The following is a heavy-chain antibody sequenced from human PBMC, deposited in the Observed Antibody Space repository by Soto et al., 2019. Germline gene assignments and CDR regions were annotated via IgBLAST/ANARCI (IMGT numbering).Heavy chain of an antibody. V-gene: IGHV5-51*01. CDR2: IYPGNSDT. J-gene: IGHJ3*01. CDR3: ARRVDAFDV. Sequence: GESLKISCQGSGYSFTSYWIGWVRQMPGKGLEWMGIIYPGNSDTRYSPSFQGQVTISADKSVRTAYLQWGSLKASDTAIYYCARRVDAFDVWGQGTMVTV. CDR1: GYSFTSYW.